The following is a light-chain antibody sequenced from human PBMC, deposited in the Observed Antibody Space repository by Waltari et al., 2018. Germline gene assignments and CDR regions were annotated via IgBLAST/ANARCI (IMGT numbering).Light chain of an antibody. J-gene: IGKJ4*01. V-gene: IGKV3-11*01. CDR3: QQRRDWPLT. CDR2: NVS. Sequence: EIVLTQSPATLSLSPGERAALSCRASQSVIRDLAWYRQKPGQAPRLLIFNVSIRATGTPGRFSGSGYGTDFTLTISSLEPEDLAVYYCQQRRDWPLTFGGGTKVEIK. CDR1: QSVIRD.